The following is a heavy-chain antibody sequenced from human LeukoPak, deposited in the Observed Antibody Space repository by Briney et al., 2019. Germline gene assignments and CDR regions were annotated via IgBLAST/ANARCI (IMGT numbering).Heavy chain of an antibody. Sequence: PGGSLRLSCAASGFTVSSNYMSWVRQAPGKGLEWVPVIYSGGSTYYADSMKGRFTISRDNSKNTLYLQMNSLRAEDTAVYYCARDHGFLEWFVDYWGQGTLVTVSS. J-gene: IGHJ4*02. CDR2: IYSGGST. CDR1: GFTVSSNY. V-gene: IGHV3-66*02. D-gene: IGHD3-3*01. CDR3: ARDHGFLEWFVDY.